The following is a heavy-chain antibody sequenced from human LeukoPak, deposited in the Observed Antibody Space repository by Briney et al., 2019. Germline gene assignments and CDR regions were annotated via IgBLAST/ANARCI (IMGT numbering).Heavy chain of an antibody. CDR2: IRSKANSYAT. V-gene: IGHV3-73*01. Sequence: GGSLRLSCAASGFTFSGSAMHWVRQASGKGLEWVGRIRSKANSYATAYAASAKGRFTISRDDSKNTAYLQMNSLKTEDTAVYYCTSSGRSIAVAGTVEVGYWGQGTLVTVSS. D-gene: IGHD6-19*01. J-gene: IGHJ4*02. CDR3: TSSGRSIAVAGTVEVGY. CDR1: GFTFSGSA.